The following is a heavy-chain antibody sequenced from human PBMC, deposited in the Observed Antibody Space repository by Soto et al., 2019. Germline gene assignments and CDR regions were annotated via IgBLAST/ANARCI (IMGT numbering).Heavy chain of an antibody. V-gene: IGHV1-69*06. CDR3: ARGGKYYYDSSGYYLLEY. D-gene: IGHD3-22*01. J-gene: IGHJ4*02. CDR2: IIPIFGTA. Sequence: SVKVSCKASGGTFSSYAISWVRQAPGQGLEWMGGIIPIFGTANYAQKFQGRVTITADKSTSTAYMELSSLSSEDTAVYYCARGGKYYYDSSGYYLLEYWGQGTLVTVSS. CDR1: GGTFSSYA.